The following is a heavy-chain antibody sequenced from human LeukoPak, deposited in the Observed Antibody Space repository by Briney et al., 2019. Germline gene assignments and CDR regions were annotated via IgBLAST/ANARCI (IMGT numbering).Heavy chain of an antibody. Sequence: PGGSLRLSCAASGFTFSSYAMSWVRQAPGKGLEWVSAISGSGGSTYYADSVKGRFTISRDNSKNTLYLQMNSLRAEDTAVYYCARDMFIVWDVDTAMGNWFDPWGQGTLVTVSS. D-gene: IGHD5-18*01. CDR3: ARDMFIVWDVDTAMGNWFDP. CDR2: ISGSGGST. J-gene: IGHJ5*02. CDR1: GFTFSSYA. V-gene: IGHV3-23*01.